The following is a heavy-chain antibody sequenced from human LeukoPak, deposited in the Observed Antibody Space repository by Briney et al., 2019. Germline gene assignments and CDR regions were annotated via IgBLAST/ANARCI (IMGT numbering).Heavy chain of an antibody. CDR3: TTDPWHGLDV. CDR1: GFTFSDHY. V-gene: IGHV3-15*07. D-gene: IGHD5-12*01. Sequence: GGSLRLSCAASGFTFSDHYMDWVRQAPGKGLEWVGRIKSNTEGGTTDYVAPVKGRFTISRDDSKNTVYLQMNSLKTEDTAVYYCTTDPWHGLDVWGQGTTVTVSS. J-gene: IGHJ6*02. CDR2: IKSNTEGGTT.